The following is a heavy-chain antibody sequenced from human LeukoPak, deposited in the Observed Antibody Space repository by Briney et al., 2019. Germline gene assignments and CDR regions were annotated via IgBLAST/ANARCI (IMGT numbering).Heavy chain of an antibody. Sequence: GASVKVSCKASGYTFTSYYMHWVRQAPGQGLEWMGGIIPICGTANYAQKFQGRVTITTDESTSTAYMELSSLRSEDTAVYYCAVVPAGTGLSYYYYYMDVWGKGTTVTVSS. V-gene: IGHV1-69*05. CDR2: IIPICGTA. CDR3: AVVPAGTGLSYYYYYMDV. J-gene: IGHJ6*03. CDR1: GYTFTSYY. D-gene: IGHD2-2*01.